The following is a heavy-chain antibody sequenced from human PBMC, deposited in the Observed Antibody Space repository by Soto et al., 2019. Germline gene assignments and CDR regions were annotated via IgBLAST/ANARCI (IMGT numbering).Heavy chain of an antibody. J-gene: IGHJ2*01. V-gene: IGHV4-30-4*02. Sequence: SETLSLTCTVSGGSISSGDYYWSWIRQPPGKGLEWIGYIYYSGSTYYNPSLKSRVTISVDTSKNQFSLKLSSVTAADTAVYYCATADYGDYAWYFDLWGRGTLVTVSS. CDR1: GGSISSGDYY. CDR2: IYYSGST. CDR3: ATADYGDYAWYFDL. D-gene: IGHD4-17*01.